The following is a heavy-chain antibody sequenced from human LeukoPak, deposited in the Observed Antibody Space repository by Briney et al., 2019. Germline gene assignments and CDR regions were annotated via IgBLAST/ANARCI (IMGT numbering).Heavy chain of an antibody. J-gene: IGHJ4*02. D-gene: IGHD3-3*01. CDR3: ARDFTIFGVTHPGDY. CDR1: GDTFSSSA. Sequence: SVKVSCKASGDTFSSSAISWVRQAPGQGLEWMGKIILPLDITNYAQQFQGGVTITTDKSTDTVFLELSSLRSQDTAVYYCARDFTIFGVTHPGDYWGQGTLVTVSS. V-gene: IGHV1-69*04. CDR2: IILPLDIT.